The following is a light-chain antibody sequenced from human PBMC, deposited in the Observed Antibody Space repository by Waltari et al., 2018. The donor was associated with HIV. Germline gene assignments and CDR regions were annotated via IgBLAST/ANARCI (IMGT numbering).Light chain of an antibody. Sequence: QSALTQPRSVSGSLGQSVTISCTGTSSDVGAYNSVSRYQQHPGKAPKILIYEVSERPSGVPDRFSGLKSGNTASLTISGLQADDEADYYCCSRAGRDPLFGGGTKLTVL. CDR1: SSDVGAYNS. CDR2: EVS. CDR3: CSRAGRDPL. J-gene: IGLJ2*01. V-gene: IGLV2-11*01.